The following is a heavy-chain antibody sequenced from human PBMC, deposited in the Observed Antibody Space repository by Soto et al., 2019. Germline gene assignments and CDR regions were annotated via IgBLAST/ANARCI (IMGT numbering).Heavy chain of an antibody. CDR1: GYSFTSYW. CDR3: ARQRFLEDPADRYYYYYGMDV. V-gene: IGHV5-51*01. CDR2: IYPGDSDT. J-gene: IGHJ6*02. D-gene: IGHD3-3*01. Sequence: GESLKISCKGSGYSFTSYWIGWVRQMPGKGLEWMGIIYPGDSDTRYSPSFQGQVTISADKSISTAYPQWSSLKASDTAMYYCARQRFLEDPADRYYYYYGMDVWGQGTTVTVSS.